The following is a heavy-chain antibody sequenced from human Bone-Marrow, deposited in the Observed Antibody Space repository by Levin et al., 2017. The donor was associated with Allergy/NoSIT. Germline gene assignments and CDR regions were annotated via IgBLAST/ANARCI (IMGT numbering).Heavy chain of an antibody. CDR1: GFTFSNAW. D-gene: IGHD3-22*01. V-gene: IGHV3-15*01. Sequence: GESLKISCAASGFTFSNAWMSWVRQAPGKGLEWVGRIKSKTDGGTTDYAAPVKGRFTISRDDSKNTLYLQMNSLKTEDTAVYYCTTELLLPPFDYWGQGTLVTVSS. CDR2: IKSKTDGGTT. J-gene: IGHJ4*02. CDR3: TTELLLPPFDY.